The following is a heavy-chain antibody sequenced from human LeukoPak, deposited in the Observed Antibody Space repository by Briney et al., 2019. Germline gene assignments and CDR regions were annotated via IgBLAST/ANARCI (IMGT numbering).Heavy chain of an antibody. CDR2: IYSGGST. V-gene: IGHV3-66*01. Sequence: QPGGSLRLSCAASGFTVSSNYMSWVRQAPGKGLEWVSVIYSGGSTYYADSVKGRFTISRDNSKNTLYLQMNSLRAEDTAVYYCARDLYYYDSSGYQEYWGQGTLVTVSS. CDR1: GFTVSSNY. CDR3: ARDLYYYDSSGYQEY. J-gene: IGHJ4*02. D-gene: IGHD3-22*01.